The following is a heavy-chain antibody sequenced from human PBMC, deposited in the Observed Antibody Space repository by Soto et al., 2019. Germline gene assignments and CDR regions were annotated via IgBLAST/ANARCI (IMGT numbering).Heavy chain of an antibody. V-gene: IGHV4-59*01. CDR2: IYYSGST. CDR3: ARAKSRGYSGYDWDT. D-gene: IGHD5-12*01. Sequence: SETLSLTCTVSGGSISSYYWSWIRQPPGKGLEWIGYIYYSGSTNYNPSLKSRVTISVDTSKNQFSLKLSSVTAADTAVYYCARAKSRGYSGYDWDTWGQGTLVTVSS. J-gene: IGHJ5*02. CDR1: GGSISSYY.